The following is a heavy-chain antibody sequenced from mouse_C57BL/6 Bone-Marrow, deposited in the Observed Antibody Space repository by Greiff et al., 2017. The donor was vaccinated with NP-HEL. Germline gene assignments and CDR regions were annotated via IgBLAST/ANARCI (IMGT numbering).Heavy chain of an antibody. D-gene: IGHD4-1*01. J-gene: IGHJ3*01. Sequence: EVKLVESGGDLVKPGGSLKLSCAASGFTFSSYGMSWVRQTPDKRLEWVATISSGGSYTYYPDSVKGRFTISRDNAKNTLYLQMSSLKSEDTAMYYCARQTGPSFAYWGQGTLVTVSA. CDR3: ARQTGPSFAY. V-gene: IGHV5-6*01. CDR1: GFTFSSYG. CDR2: ISSGGSYT.